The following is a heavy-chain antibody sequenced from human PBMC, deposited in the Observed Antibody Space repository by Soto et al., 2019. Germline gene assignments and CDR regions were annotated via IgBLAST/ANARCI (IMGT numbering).Heavy chain of an antibody. V-gene: IGHV3-66*04. CDR1: GFTVSSNY. CDR3: ARQPGAAGPLEY. D-gene: IGHD6-13*01. Sequence: GGSLRLSCAASGFTVSSNYMSWVRQAPGKGLEWVSVIYSGGITYYADSVKGRFTVSRDNSKNTLYVQMNSLRAEDTAVYYCARQPGAAGPLEYWGQGTLVTVSS. CDR2: IYSGGIT. J-gene: IGHJ4*02.